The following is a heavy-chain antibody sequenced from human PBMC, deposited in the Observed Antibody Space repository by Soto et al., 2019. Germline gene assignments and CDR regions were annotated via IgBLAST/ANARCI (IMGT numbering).Heavy chain of an antibody. J-gene: IGHJ4*02. CDR3: ARGRGGRSKD. V-gene: IGHV3-11*01. CDR2: ISSSGSTI. Sequence: QVQLVESGGGLVKPGGSVRLSCAASAFPFSGYYMSWIRQAPGKGLEWISYISSSGSTIFYADSVEGRFTVSTDNAKNSRYRQRSGRRAEGPAVYFCARGRGGRSKDWGPGTLVTVPS. CDR1: AFPFSGYY. D-gene: IGHD3-10*01.